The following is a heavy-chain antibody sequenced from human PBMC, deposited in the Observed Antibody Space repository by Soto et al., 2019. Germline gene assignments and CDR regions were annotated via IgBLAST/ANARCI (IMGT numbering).Heavy chain of an antibody. D-gene: IGHD6-19*01. CDR2: IDTGKDYI. J-gene: IGHJ3*01. CDR1: GYTFTTNA. V-gene: IGHV1-3*04. CDR3: ARSPGWYALDF. Sequence: ASVKVSCKASGYTFTTNAIHWVRQAPGQRLEWMGWIDTGKDYIRYSQKFQGRVTFAGDTSASTVYMELSSLTSEDAAVYYCARSPGWYALDFWGRGTMVTVSS.